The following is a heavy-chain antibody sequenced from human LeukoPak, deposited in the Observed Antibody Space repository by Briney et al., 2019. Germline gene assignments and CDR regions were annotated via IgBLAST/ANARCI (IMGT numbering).Heavy chain of an antibody. V-gene: IGHV4-4*07. CDR3: ARGYRISEIRFFEWLLDY. Sequence: SETLSLTCDVSGDFIRSYWWGWVRQPAGKGLEWIGRIYATGSTKFNPSLKSRLTMSMDTSTNQLSLKLSLKLTSVTAADTAVYYCARGYRISEIRFFEWLLDYWGQGYLVTVSS. CDR1: GDFIRSYW. D-gene: IGHD3-3*01. CDR2: IYATGST. J-gene: IGHJ4*02.